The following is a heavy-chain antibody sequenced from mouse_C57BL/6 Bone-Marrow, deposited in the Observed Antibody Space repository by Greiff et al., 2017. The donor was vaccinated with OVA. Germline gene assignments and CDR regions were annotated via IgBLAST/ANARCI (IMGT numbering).Heavy chain of an antibody. CDR3: TRTRYGYFDV. Sequence: LQQSGAELVRPGSSVKLSCKDSYFAFMASAMHWVKPRPGHGLEWIGSFPMYSDATEYRENFKGKATLTANTSSVTAYMELSSLTSEDSAVYYCTRTRYGYFDVWGTGTTVTVSS. CDR1: YFAFMASA. CDR2: FPMYSDAT. J-gene: IGHJ1*03. V-gene: IGHV1-49*01.